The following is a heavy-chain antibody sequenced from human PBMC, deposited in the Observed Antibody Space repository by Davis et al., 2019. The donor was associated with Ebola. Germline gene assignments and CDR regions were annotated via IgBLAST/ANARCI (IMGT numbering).Heavy chain of an antibody. Sequence: GGSLRLSCAASGFTFSSYGMHWVRQAPGKGLEWVAVIWYDGSNKYYADSVKGRFTISRDNSKNTLYLQMNSLRAEDTAVYYCAGVYQLLSEGMDVWGQGTTVTVSS. V-gene: IGHV3-33*01. J-gene: IGHJ6*02. CDR1: GFTFSSYG. D-gene: IGHD2-2*01. CDR2: IWYDGSNK. CDR3: AGVYQLLSEGMDV.